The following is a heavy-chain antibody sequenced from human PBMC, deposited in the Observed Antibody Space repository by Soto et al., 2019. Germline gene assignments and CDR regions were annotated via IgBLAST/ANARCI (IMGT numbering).Heavy chain of an antibody. CDR2: VYWDDTK. CDR1: GFSLSTSGVG. Sequence: QITLKESGPTLVKPTQTLTLTCTFSGFSLSTSGVGVGWIRQPPGKALEWLAVVYWDDTKHYSPSMKSRLTITKDTAKNQVVLTMTNMYPVDTATYVCAHKGYGDYPLDYWGQGTLVTVSS. D-gene: IGHD4-17*01. J-gene: IGHJ4*02. V-gene: IGHV2-5*02. CDR3: AHKGYGDYPLDY.